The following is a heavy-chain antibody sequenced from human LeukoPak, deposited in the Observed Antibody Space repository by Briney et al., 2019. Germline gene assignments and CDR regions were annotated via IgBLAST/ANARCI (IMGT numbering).Heavy chain of an antibody. Sequence: GGSLRLSCAASGFTFSSYAMSWVRQAPGKGLEWVSAISGSGGSTYYADSVKGRFTISRDSSKNTLYLQMNSLRAEDTAVYYCAKFLPTHIVVANYYFDYWGQGTLVTVSA. D-gene: IGHD2-21*01. V-gene: IGHV3-23*01. J-gene: IGHJ4*02. CDR1: GFTFSSYA. CDR3: AKFLPTHIVVANYYFDY. CDR2: ISGSGGST.